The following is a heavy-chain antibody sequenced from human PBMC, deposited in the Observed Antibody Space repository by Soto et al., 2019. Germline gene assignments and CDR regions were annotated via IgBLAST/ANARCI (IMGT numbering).Heavy chain of an antibody. V-gene: IGHV4-59*01. D-gene: IGHD2-8*01. CDR3: ARYNSYAIDY. CDR2: IHYSGTT. Sequence: SETLSLTCTVSGTSISSYYWSWIRQPPGKGLEWIANIHYSGTTNYNPSLASRVTLSVVTSKNQFSLKMTSVTAADRAMYFCARYNSYAIDYWGRGTLVTVYS. J-gene: IGHJ4*02. CDR1: GTSISSYY.